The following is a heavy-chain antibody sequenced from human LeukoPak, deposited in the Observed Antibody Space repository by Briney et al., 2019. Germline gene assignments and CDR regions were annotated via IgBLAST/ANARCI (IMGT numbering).Heavy chain of an antibody. CDR1: GYTFTGYY. CDR3: ARGRRGTMVRGEGAFDI. D-gene: IGHD3-10*01. Sequence: ASVKVSCKASGYTFTGYYMHWVRQAPGPGLEWIGWINPNSGGTNYAQKFQGWVTMTRDTSISTAYMELSRLRSDDTAVYYCARGRRGTMVRGEGAFDIWGQGTVVTVSS. J-gene: IGHJ3*02. V-gene: IGHV1-2*04. CDR2: INPNSGGT.